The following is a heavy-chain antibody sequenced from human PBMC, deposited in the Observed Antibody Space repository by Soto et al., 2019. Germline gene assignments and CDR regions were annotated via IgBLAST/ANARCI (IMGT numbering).Heavy chain of an antibody. CDR1: GFTFSSYA. V-gene: IGHV3-30-3*01. CDR2: ISYDGSNK. Sequence: PGGSLRLSCAASGFTFSSYAMHWVRQAPGKGLEWVAVISYDGSNKYYADSVKGRFTISRDNSKNTLYLQMNSLRAEDTAVYYCASDAMVRGAAYYFDYWGQGTLVTVSS. D-gene: IGHD3-10*01. CDR3: ASDAMVRGAAYYFDY. J-gene: IGHJ4*02.